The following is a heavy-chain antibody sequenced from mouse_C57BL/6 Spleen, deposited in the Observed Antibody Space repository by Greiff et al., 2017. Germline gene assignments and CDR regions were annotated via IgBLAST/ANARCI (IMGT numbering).Heavy chain of an antibody. V-gene: IGHV1-81*01. Sequence: QVQLQQSGAELARPGASVKLSCKASGYTFTSYGISWVKQRTGKGLEWIGEIYPRSGNTYYNEKFKGKATLTADKSSSTAYMELRSLTSDDSAVYFCARRGSSLYWYFDVWGTGNTVTVSS. D-gene: IGHD1-1*01. CDR3: ARRGSSLYWYFDV. J-gene: IGHJ1*03. CDR1: GYTFTSYG. CDR2: IYPRSGNT.